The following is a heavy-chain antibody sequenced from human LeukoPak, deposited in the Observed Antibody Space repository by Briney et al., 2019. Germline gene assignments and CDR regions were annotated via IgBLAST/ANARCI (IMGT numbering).Heavy chain of an antibody. CDR2: INHSGST. V-gene: IGHV4-34*01. Sequence: PSETLSLTCAVYGGSFSGYYWSWIRQPPGKGLEWIGEINHSGSTNYNPSLKSRVTITVDTSKNQFSLKLSSVTAADTAVYYCARGGPRRWNDYWGRGTLVTVSS. D-gene: IGHD1-1*01. CDR1: GGSFSGYY. CDR3: ARGGPRRWNDY. J-gene: IGHJ4*02.